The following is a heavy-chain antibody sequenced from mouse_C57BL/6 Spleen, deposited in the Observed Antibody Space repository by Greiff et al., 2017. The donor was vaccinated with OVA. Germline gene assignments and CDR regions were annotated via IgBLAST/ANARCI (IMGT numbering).Heavy chain of an antibody. Sequence: EVQLQQSGPELVKPGASVKIPCKASGYTFTDYNMDWVKQSHGKSLEWIGDINPNNGGTIYNQKFKGKATLTVDKSSSTAYMELRSLTSEDTAVYYCAREDEGGSPFAYWGQGTLVTVSA. J-gene: IGHJ3*01. CDR3: AREDEGGSPFAY. D-gene: IGHD1-1*01. CDR2: INPNNGGT. V-gene: IGHV1-18*01. CDR1: GYTFTDYN.